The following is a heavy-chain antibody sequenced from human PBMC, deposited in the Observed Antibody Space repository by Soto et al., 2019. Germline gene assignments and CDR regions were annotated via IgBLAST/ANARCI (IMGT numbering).Heavy chain of an antibody. V-gene: IGHV5-51*01. CDR3: ARPANTVADHFDL. J-gene: IGHJ4*02. Sequence: GESLKISGQVSGYTFTIYWIVWVRQMPGKGLEWMGIIYPSDSDTRYSPSFQGQVTISADQSINSAYLQWDSLKASDTAIYYCARPANTVADHFDLWGQGTPVTVSS. D-gene: IGHD4-17*01. CDR1: GYTFTIYW. CDR2: IYPSDSDT.